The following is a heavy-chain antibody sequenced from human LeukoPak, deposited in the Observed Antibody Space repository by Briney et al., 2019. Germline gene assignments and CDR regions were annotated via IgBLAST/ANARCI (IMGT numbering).Heavy chain of an antibody. J-gene: IGHJ1*01. CDR2: ISYDGSNK. CDR1: GFTFSSYA. V-gene: IGHV3-30*04. CDR3: ARDEDYYDSSGYYYLPTSVWFQH. Sequence: PGGSLRPSCAASGFTFSSYAMHWVRQAPGKGLEWVAVISYDGSNKYYADSVKGRLTISRDNSKNTLYLQMNSLRAEDTAVYYCARDEDYYDSSGYYYLPTSVWFQHWGQGTLVTVSS. D-gene: IGHD3-22*01.